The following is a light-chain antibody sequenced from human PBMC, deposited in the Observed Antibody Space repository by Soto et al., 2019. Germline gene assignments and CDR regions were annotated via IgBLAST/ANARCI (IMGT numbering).Light chain of an antibody. CDR1: QIINTY. Sequence: DIQMTQSPYSLSAAVGDRVTIACRASQIINTYLNWYQQKPGKAPKLLMFDAASLQSGVPSRFSGSGSRTDFTLTFTSLQPEDFATYYCQQTSSAPFTFGPGTKVDIK. V-gene: IGKV1-39*01. CDR3: QQTSSAPFT. J-gene: IGKJ3*01. CDR2: DAA.